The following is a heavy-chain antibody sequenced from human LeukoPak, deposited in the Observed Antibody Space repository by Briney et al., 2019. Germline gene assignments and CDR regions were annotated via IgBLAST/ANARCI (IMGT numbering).Heavy chain of an antibody. J-gene: IGHJ4*02. V-gene: IGHV4-61*05. CDR1: GGSISSSTYY. Sequence: SETLSLTCTVSGGSISSSTYYWSWIRQPPGKGLEWIGYIYYSGSTNYNPSLKSRVTISVDTSKNQFSLKLSSVTAADTAVYYCARINYYDSSGYYPFDYWGQGILVTVSS. CDR3: ARINYYDSSGYYPFDY. CDR2: IYYSGST. D-gene: IGHD3-22*01.